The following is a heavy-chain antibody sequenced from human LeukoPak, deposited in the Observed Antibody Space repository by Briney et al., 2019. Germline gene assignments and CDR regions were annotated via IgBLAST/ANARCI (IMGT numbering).Heavy chain of an antibody. CDR2: IYHSGSN. CDR3: ASSTLGIGGLDY. Sequence: PSETLSLTCTVSGYSISSGYYWGWIRAPPGKGLGWIGSIYHSGSNYYNPSLKSRVTISVDTSKNQFSLKLSSVTAADTAVYYCASSTLGIGGLDYWGQGTLVTVS. CDR1: GYSISSGYY. D-gene: IGHD7-27*01. V-gene: IGHV4-38-2*02. J-gene: IGHJ4*02.